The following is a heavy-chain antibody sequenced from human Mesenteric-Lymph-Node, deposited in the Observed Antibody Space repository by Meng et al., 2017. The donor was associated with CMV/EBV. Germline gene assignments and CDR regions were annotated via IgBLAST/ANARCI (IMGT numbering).Heavy chain of an antibody. CDR2: INHRERT. Sequence: SVSDSRWSWIRRPPGTGRKWIGEINHRERTSYNPSLKSRLNISVDTSENQFSLKLTSLTAADAAVYYCAGRDYYYYDNTGGSFFDKWGQGTLVTVSS. V-gene: IGHV4-34*01. CDR1: SVSDSR. CDR3: AGRDYYYYDNTGGSFFDK. J-gene: IGHJ4*02. D-gene: IGHD3-22*01.